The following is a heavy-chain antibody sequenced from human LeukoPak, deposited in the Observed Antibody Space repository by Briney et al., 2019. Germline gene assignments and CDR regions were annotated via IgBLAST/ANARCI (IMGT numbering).Heavy chain of an antibody. CDR2: INWNGDST. D-gene: IGHD3-22*01. CDR3: SGDLRVVITGSFDT. CDR1: GFSFDDYV. J-gene: IGHJ4*02. V-gene: IGHV3-20*04. Sequence: GGSLRLSCAASGFSFDDYVLTWVRPAPGKGLDGVSGINWNGDSTDYADTVKGRSTISSDNAMNSLYVQMNSLRDEDTALYYLSGDLRVVITGSFDTWGQGTLVTVSS.